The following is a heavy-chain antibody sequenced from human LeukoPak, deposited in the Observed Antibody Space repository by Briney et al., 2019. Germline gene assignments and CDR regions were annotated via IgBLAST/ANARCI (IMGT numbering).Heavy chain of an antibody. CDR3: AREGLGSYYLPYYFDY. D-gene: IGHD1-26*01. J-gene: IGHJ4*02. Sequence: SETLSLTCTVSGGSISSSSYYWGWIRQPPGKGLEWIGSIYYSGSTYYNPSLKSRVTISVDTSKNQFSLKLSSVTAADTAVYYCAREGLGSYYLPYYFDYWGQGTLVTVSS. CDR1: GGSISSSSYY. V-gene: IGHV4-39*02. CDR2: IYYSGST.